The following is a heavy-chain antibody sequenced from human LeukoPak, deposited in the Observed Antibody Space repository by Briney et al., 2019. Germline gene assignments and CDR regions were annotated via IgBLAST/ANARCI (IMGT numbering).Heavy chain of an antibody. V-gene: IGHV1-46*01. CDR2: INPISGAT. J-gene: IGHJ4*02. CDR1: GYTFTRYY. Sequence: GASVKVSCKTSGYTFTRYYMQWVRQAPGHGVEWMGIINPISGATDYAQKFQGRVTMTRDTSTSTVYMELSSLRSEDTAMYYCARLPYRDGVAQDYWGQGTLVTVSP. CDR3: ARLPYRDGVAQDY. D-gene: IGHD3-16*02.